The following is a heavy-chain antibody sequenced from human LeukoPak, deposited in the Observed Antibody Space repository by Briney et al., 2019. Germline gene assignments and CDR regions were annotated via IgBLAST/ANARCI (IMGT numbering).Heavy chain of an antibody. J-gene: IGHJ4*02. V-gene: IGHV3-23*01. CDR1: GFTFSSYA. CDR2: ISGSGGST. CDR3: AKDLDPNYYDSSGYADY. D-gene: IGHD3-22*01. Sequence: GGSLRPSCAASGFTFSSYAMSWVRQAPGKGLECVSAISGSGGSTYYADSVKGRFTISRDNSKNTLYLQMNSLRAEDTAVYYCAKDLDPNYYDSSGYADYWGQGTLVTVSS.